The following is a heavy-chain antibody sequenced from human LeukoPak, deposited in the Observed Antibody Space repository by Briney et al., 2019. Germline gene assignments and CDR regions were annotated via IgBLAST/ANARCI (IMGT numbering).Heavy chain of an antibody. CDR3: ARGFDSKSTYFDY. CDR2: IYSSGST. Sequence: SETLSLTCIVSGGSISSYYWSWIRQPPGKGLEWIGYIYSSGSTNSNPSLKSRVTISVDTSKSQFSLKMTSVTAADTAVYYCARGFDSKSTYFDYWGQGTLVTVSS. V-gene: IGHV4-4*09. D-gene: IGHD5-12*01. CDR1: GGSISSYY. J-gene: IGHJ4*02.